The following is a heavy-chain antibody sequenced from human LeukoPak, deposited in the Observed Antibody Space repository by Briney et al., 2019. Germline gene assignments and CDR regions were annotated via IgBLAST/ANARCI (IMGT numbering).Heavy chain of an antibody. CDR3: AKGGDGYNEALDY. CDR2: ISGSGGST. V-gene: IGHV3-23*01. Sequence: GGSLRLSCAASGFTFSNYAMSWVRQAPGKGLEWVSAISGSGGSTYYADSVKGRFTISRDNSKNTLYLQMNSLRAEDTAVYYCAKGGDGYNEALDYWGQGTLVTVSS. CDR1: GFTFSNYA. D-gene: IGHD5-24*01. J-gene: IGHJ4*02.